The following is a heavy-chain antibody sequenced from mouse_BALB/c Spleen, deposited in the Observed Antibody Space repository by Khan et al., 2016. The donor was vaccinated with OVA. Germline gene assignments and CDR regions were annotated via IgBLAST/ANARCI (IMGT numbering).Heavy chain of an antibody. CDR1: GYSFTTYY. V-gene: IGHV1S135*01. Sequence: VQLQQSGPELMKPGASVKISCKASGYSFTTYYIHWVKQSHGKSLEWIGYIDPFNGSTTYNQKFKGKATLTVDKSSSTAYMHLSSLPSEDSAVYYCARHVTSSWFAYWGQGTLVPVSS. D-gene: IGHD2-12*01. CDR2: IDPFNGST. J-gene: IGHJ3*01. CDR3: ARHVTSSWFAY.